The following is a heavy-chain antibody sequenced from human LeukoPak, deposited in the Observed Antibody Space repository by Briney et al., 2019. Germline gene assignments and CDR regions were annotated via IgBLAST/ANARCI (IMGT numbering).Heavy chain of an antibody. CDR1: GGTFTSYD. CDR3: ARGDREGYGMDV. J-gene: IGHJ6*02. D-gene: IGHD3-22*01. V-gene: IGHV1-8*01. Sequence: ASVKVSCKASGGTFTSYDINWVRQATGQGLEWMGWMNPNSGNTGYAQKFQGRVTMTRNTSISTAYMELSSLRSEDTAVYYCARGDREGYGMDVWGQGTTVTVSS. CDR2: MNPNSGNT.